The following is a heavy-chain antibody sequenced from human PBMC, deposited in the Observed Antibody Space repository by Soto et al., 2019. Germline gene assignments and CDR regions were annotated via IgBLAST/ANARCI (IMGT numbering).Heavy chain of an antibody. D-gene: IGHD2-8*01. V-gene: IGHV4-31*03. CDR1: GGSISSGGYY. Sequence: QVQLQESGPGLVKPSQTLSLTCTVSGGSISSGGYYWSWIRQHPGKGLEWIGYIYYSGSTYYNPSLKSRVTISADTSKHQFALKLSSVTAADTAVYYCAASYCTNGVCYPRNYYCCMDVWGKGTTVTVSS. CDR2: IYYSGST. J-gene: IGHJ6*03. CDR3: AASYCTNGVCYPRNYYCCMDV.